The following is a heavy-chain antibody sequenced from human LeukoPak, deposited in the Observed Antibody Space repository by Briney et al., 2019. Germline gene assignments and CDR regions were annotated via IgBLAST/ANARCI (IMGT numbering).Heavy chain of an antibody. V-gene: IGHV1-2*02. CDR3: ARGASGWYRWFDP. J-gene: IGHJ5*02. CDR2: INPNSGGT. D-gene: IGHD6-19*01. Sequence: RASVKVSCTASGYTFTGYYMHWVRQAPGQGLEWMGWINPNSGGTNYAQKFQGRVTMTRDTSISTAYMELSRLRSDDTAVYYCARGASGWYRWFDPWGQGTLVTVSS. CDR1: GYTFTGYY.